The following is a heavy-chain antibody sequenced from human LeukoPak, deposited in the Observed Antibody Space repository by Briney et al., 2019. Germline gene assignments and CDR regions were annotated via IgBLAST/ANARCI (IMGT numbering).Heavy chain of an antibody. J-gene: IGHJ3*02. CDR3: ARGNSGYDYAFDI. Sequence: NPSETLSLTCTVSGGSISSYHWSWIRQPPGKGLQWIGFIYSSGSTNYNPSLKSRVTISLDTSKNQFSLRVSSVTSADTAVHYCARGNSGYDYAFDIWGQGTMVTVSS. CDR2: IYSSGST. V-gene: IGHV4-59*01. D-gene: IGHD5-12*01. CDR1: GGSISSYH.